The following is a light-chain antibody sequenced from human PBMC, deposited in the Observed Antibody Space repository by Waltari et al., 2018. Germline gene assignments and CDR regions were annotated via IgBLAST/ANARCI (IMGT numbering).Light chain of an antibody. Sequence: QSVLPQPPSVSGSPGHSLTLSCTGTSTVVGAYYFVSWYQQDPGKAPKLLIFDVTKRPSGVPSRFSASKSGNTASLTISGLQAEDEADYYCCSYAVTSSSYVFGGGTKVIV. J-gene: IGLJ1*01. CDR3: CSYAVTSSSYV. V-gene: IGLV2-11*01. CDR2: DVT. CDR1: STVVGAYYF.